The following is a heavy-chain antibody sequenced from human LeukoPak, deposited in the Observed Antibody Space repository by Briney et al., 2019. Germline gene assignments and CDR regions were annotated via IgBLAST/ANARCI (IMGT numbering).Heavy chain of an antibody. CDR1: GGSISSGDYY. V-gene: IGHV4-30-4*08. D-gene: IGHD2-15*01. CDR2: IYYSGST. J-gene: IGHJ4*02. CDR3: ARVVAATIFDY. Sequence: SETLSLTCTVSGGSISSGDYYWSWIRQPPGKGLEWIGYIYYSGSTYYNPSLKSRVTISVDTSKNQFSLKLSSVTAADTAAYYCARVVAATIFDYWGQGTLATVSS.